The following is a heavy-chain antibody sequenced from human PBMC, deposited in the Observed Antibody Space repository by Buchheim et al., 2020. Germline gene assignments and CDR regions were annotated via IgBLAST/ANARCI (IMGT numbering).Heavy chain of an antibody. CDR1: GGSISSYY. CDR2: IYYSGST. CDR3: ARKPLSSYYYGMDV. J-gene: IGHJ6*02. Sequence: QVQLQESGPGLVKPSETLSLTCTVSGGSISSYYWSWIRQPPGKGLEWIGYIYYSGSTNYNPSLKSRVTLSVDTSKNQFSLKLSSVTAADTAVYYCARKPLSSYYYGMDVWGQGTT. V-gene: IGHV4-59*01. D-gene: IGHD1-14*01.